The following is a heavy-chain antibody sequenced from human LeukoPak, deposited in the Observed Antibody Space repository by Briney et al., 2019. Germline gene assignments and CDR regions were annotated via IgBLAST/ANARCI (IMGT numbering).Heavy chain of an antibody. D-gene: IGHD4-17*01. CDR1: GFTFSSYS. CDR2: ISSSSGYI. V-gene: IGHV3-21*01. J-gene: IGHJ4*02. Sequence: GGSLRLSCAASGFTFSSYSMNWVRQAPGKGLEWVSSISSSSGYIYYADSVKGRFTISRDNAKNSLYLQMNSLRAEDTAVYYCARFSTVTEGYWGQGTLVTVSS. CDR3: ARFSTVTEGY.